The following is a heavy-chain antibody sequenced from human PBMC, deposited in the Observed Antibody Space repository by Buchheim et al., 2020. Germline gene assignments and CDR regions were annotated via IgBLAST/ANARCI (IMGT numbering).Heavy chain of an antibody. V-gene: IGHV3-23*01. CDR3: AKQYLDVP. CDR2: ISETGDNT. J-gene: IGHJ5*02. Sequence: EVQLLESGGGLVQSGGSLRLSCAASGFTFSGYAMNWVRQAPGKGLEWVSAISETGDNTHYADSVKGRFSISRDNSKNTLYLHMNSLRVEDTATYYCAKQYLDVPWGQGTL. D-gene: IGHD1-20*01. CDR1: GFTFSGYA.